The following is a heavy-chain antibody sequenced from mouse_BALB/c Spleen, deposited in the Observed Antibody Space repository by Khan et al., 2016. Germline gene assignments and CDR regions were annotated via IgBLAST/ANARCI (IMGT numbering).Heavy chain of an antibody. CDR1: GYAFTSYN. J-gene: IGHJ2*01. Sequence: EVQLQESGPELVKPGASVKVSCKASGYAFTSYNMYWVKQSHGKSLEWIGYIDPYNGDTSYNQKFKGKATLTVDKSSSTAYMHLNSLTSLDSAVYYGAREGITTVEAKCLDYWGQGTTVTVSS. CDR3: AREGITTVEAKCLDY. V-gene: IGHV1S135*01. CDR2: IDPYNGDT. D-gene: IGHD1-1*01.